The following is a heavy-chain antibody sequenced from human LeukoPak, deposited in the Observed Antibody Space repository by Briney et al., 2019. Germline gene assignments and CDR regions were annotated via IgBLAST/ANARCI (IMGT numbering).Heavy chain of an antibody. V-gene: IGHV4-59*01. Sequence: PSETLSLTCTVSGGSIGSYYWSWIRQPPGKGLEWIGYIYYSGSTNYNPSLKSRVTISVGTSRNQFSLKLSSVTAADTAVYYCARGYSYGSRDFDYWGQGTLVTVSS. CDR2: IYYSGST. J-gene: IGHJ4*02. CDR1: GGSIGSYY. CDR3: ARGYSYGSRDFDY. D-gene: IGHD5-18*01.